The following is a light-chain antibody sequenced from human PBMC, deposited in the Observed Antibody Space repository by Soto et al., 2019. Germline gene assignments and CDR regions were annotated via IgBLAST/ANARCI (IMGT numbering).Light chain of an antibody. V-gene: IGKV3-11*01. J-gene: IGKJ4*01. Sequence: EIVLTQSPATLSLSPGERATLSCRASQSVGSYLAWYQQKPGQAPRLLIYDASNRATGIPARFSGSGSGTGFTLTISSLEPEDFAVYYCQQRSNWLTFGGGTKVDIK. CDR2: DAS. CDR1: QSVGSY. CDR3: QQRSNWLT.